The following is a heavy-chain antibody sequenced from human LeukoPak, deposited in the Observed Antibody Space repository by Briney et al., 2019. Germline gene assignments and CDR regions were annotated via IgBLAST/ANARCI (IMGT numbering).Heavy chain of an antibody. Sequence: QVQLQGSGPGLVKPSQTLSLTCTVSGGSISSGGYYWSWIRQHPGKGLEWIGYIYYSGSTYYNPSLKSRVTISVDTSKNQFSLKLSSVTAADTAVYYCARGHSGSYYFDYWGQGTLVTVSS. CDR1: GGSISSGGYY. J-gene: IGHJ4*02. CDR2: IYYSGST. V-gene: IGHV4-31*03. D-gene: IGHD1-26*01. CDR3: ARGHSGSYYFDY.